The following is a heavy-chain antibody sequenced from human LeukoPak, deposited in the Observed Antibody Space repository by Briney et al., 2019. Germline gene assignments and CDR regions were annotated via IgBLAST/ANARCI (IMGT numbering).Heavy chain of an antibody. CDR3: TRDSGLTGYDLLDY. V-gene: IGHV3-7*01. CDR2: IKNDGSGK. D-gene: IGHD5-12*01. Sequence: SGGSLRFSCAASGFPFSTYWITWVRQAPGKGLEWVANIKNDGSGKYYVDSVKGRFTISRDNAENSLFLQMNSLRVEDTAIYYCTRDSGLTGYDLLDYWGQGTLVTVSS. CDR1: GFPFSTYW. J-gene: IGHJ4*02.